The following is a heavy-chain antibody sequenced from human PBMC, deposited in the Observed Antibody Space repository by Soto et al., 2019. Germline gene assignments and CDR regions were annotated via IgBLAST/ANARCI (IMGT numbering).Heavy chain of an antibody. Sequence: GGSLRLSCAASGFTFSSYAMHWVRQAPGKGLEWVAVISYDGSNKYYADSVKGRFTISRDNSKNTLYLQMNSLRAEDTAVYYCARGVAYCGGDCYTDYFDYWGQGTLVTVSS. V-gene: IGHV3-30-3*01. CDR1: GFTFSSYA. D-gene: IGHD2-21*02. J-gene: IGHJ4*02. CDR2: ISYDGSNK. CDR3: ARGVAYCGGDCYTDYFDY.